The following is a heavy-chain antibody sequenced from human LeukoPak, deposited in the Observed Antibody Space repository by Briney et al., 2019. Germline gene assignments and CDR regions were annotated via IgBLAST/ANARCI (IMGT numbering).Heavy chain of an antibody. V-gene: IGHV4-39*01. D-gene: IGHD3-9*01. CDR1: GGSISSSSYY. Sequence: SETLSLTCSVSGGSISSSSYYWGWIRQPPGEGLEWIGSLYYSGSTYYNASLKSRVTISVDTYKNQFSLKLSSVTAADTAVYYCARLSYYDILTGYYGYYFDYWGQGTLVTVSS. CDR2: LYYSGST. CDR3: ARLSYYDILTGYYGYYFDY. J-gene: IGHJ4*02.